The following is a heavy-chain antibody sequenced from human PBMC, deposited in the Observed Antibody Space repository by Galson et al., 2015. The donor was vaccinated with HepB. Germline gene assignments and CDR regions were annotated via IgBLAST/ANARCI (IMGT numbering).Heavy chain of an antibody. CDR1: GFTFSSYW. CDR2: IKQDGSEK. Sequence: SLRLSCAASGFTFSSYWMSWVRQAPGKGLEWVANIKQDGSEKYYVDSVKGRFTISRDNAKNSLYLQMNSLRAEDTAVYYCARSGPAGSYYPGYYYYGMDVWGQGTTVTVSS. D-gene: IGHD3-10*01. J-gene: IGHJ6*02. CDR3: ARSGPAGSYYPGYYYYGMDV. V-gene: IGHV3-7*03.